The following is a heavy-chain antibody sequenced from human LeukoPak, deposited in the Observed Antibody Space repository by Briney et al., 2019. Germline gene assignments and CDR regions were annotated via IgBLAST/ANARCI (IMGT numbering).Heavy chain of an antibody. D-gene: IGHD7-27*01. CDR2: IYYSGST. V-gene: IGHV4-61*08. Sequence: PSENLSLTCTVSGGSISSGGYYWSWIRQHPGKGLEWIGYIYYSGSTNYNPSLKSRVTISVDTSKNQFSLKLSSVTAADTAVYYCARYLTGDAKPYYYYYMDVWGKGTTVTVSS. J-gene: IGHJ6*03. CDR1: GGSISSGGYY. CDR3: ARYLTGDAKPYYYYYMDV.